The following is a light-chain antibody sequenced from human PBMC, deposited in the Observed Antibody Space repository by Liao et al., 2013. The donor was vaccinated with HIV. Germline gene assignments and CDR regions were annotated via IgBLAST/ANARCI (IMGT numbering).Light chain of an antibody. Sequence: SYELTQPPSVSVSPGQTATITCSGDKVGDKYVAWYQRKPGQSPQAVIYQDSRRPSGIPERFSASNSGNTATLTISGVEAGDEADYYCQVWDSSSDHPVVFGGGTKLTVL. V-gene: IGLV3-1*01. CDR3: QVWDSSSDHPVV. CDR1: KVGDKY. CDR2: QDS. J-gene: IGLJ2*01.